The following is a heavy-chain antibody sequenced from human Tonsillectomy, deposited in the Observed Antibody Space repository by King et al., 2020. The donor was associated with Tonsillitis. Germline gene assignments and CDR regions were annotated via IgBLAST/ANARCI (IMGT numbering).Heavy chain of an antibody. V-gene: IGHV3-23*04. J-gene: IGHJ4*01. D-gene: IGHD2-21*02. CDR1: GFTFSDYS. CDR2: ITYSGSGT. CDR3: AKRRPSVTFDD. Sequence: DVQLVESGGGLIQPGGSLRLSCAASGFTFSDYSMSWVRQAPGKGREWVSSITYSGSGTYYADSVKGRFTISRDNSKNTLYLQLNSRRAEDTALYYRAKRRPSVTFDDWGQGTLVTVSS.